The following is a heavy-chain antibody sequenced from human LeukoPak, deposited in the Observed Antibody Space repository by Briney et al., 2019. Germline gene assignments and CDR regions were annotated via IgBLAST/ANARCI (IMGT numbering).Heavy chain of an antibody. Sequence: PGGSLRLSCAASGFTVSSNYMSWVRQAPGKGLEWGSVIYSGGSTYYADSVKGRFTISRDNSKNTLYLQMNSLRAEDTAVYYCAKDLFGSTSVLDYWGQGTLVTVSS. CDR1: GFTVSSNY. J-gene: IGHJ4*02. CDR3: AKDLFGSTSVLDY. V-gene: IGHV3-66*02. CDR2: IYSGGST. D-gene: IGHD2-2*01.